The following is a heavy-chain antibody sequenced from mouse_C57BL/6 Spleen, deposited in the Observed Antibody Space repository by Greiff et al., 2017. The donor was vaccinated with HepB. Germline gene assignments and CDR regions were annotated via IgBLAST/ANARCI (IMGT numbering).Heavy chain of an antibody. D-gene: IGHD1-1*01. CDR3: ARDAPYYYGSIVYAMDY. V-gene: IGHV7-1*01. J-gene: IGHJ4*01. CDR1: GFTFSDFY. Sequence: EVKLVESGGGLVQSGRSLRLSCATSGFTFSDFYMEWVRQAPGKGLEWIAASRNKANDYTTEYSASVKGRFIVSRDTSQSILYLQMNALRAEDTAIYYCARDAPYYYGSIVYAMDYWGQGTSVTVSS. CDR2: SRNKANDYTT.